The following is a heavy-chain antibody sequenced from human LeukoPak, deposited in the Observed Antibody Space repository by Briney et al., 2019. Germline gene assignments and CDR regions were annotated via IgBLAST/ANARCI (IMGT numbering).Heavy chain of an antibody. CDR1: GGSISGYY. Sequence: SETLSLTCTVSGGSISGYYWSWIRQPPGKGLEYMGHIYYSESTNYNPSLESRVTILVDTSKNQFSLRLSSVTAADTALYYCARRGYCSGGSCYSFDYWGQGTLVTVSS. J-gene: IGHJ4*02. V-gene: IGHV4-59*08. CDR3: ARRGYCSGGSCYSFDY. CDR2: IYYSEST. D-gene: IGHD2-15*01.